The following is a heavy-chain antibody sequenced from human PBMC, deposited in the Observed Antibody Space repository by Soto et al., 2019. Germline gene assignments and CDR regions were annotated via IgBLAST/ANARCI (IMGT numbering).Heavy chain of an antibody. Sequence: QVQLVQSGAEVKKPGASVKVSCKASGYTFTGYYMHWVRQAPGQGLEWMGGINPNSGGTNYAQKFQGWVTMTRDTSISTAYMELSRLRSDDTAVYYCARDLLNGDYALGYWGQGTLVTVSS. CDR3: ARDLLNGDYALGY. J-gene: IGHJ4*02. CDR2: INPNSGGT. CDR1: GYTFTGYY. V-gene: IGHV1-2*04. D-gene: IGHD4-17*01.